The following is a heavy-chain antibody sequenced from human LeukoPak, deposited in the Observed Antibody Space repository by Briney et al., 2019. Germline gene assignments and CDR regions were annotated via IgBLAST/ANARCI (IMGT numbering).Heavy chain of an antibody. Sequence: SVKVSCKASGGTFSSYAISWVRQAPGQGLEWMGGIIPIFGTANYAQKFQGRVTITADESTSTAYMELSSLRSDDTAVYYCARGRRYCSSTSCYEGGYAFDIWGQGTMVTVSS. CDR3: ARGRRYCSSTSCYEGGYAFDI. D-gene: IGHD2-2*01. CDR1: GGTFSSYA. V-gene: IGHV1-69*13. J-gene: IGHJ3*02. CDR2: IIPIFGTA.